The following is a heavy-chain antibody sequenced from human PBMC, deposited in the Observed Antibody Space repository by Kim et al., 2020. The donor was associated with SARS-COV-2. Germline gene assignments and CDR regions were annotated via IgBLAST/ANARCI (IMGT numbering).Heavy chain of an antibody. J-gene: IGHJ5*02. CDR2: FDPEDGET. CDR3: ATDFYDSSGYYGGFDP. Sequence: ASVKVSCKVSGYTLTELSMHWVRQAPGKGLEWMGGFDPEDGETIYAQKFQGRVTMTEDTSTDTAYMELSSLRSEDTAVYYCATDFYDSSGYYGGFDPWGQGTLVTVSS. CDR1: GYTLTELS. V-gene: IGHV1-24*01. D-gene: IGHD3-22*01.